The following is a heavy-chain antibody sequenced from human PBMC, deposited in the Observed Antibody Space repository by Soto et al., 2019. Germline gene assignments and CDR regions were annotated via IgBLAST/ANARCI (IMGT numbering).Heavy chain of an antibody. CDR3: VGGQYYFDY. V-gene: IGHV3-30*03. Sequence: VQLVESGGGVVQPGRSLRLSCAASGFPFSSYGMHWVREAPGKGLEWVAVISYDGSNKYYADSVKGRVTISRDTAASTLYLELNSLRPEDTALYYCVGGQYYFDYRGQGALVTVSP. D-gene: IGHD3-10*01. CDR1: GFPFSSYG. J-gene: IGHJ4*02. CDR2: ISYDGSNK.